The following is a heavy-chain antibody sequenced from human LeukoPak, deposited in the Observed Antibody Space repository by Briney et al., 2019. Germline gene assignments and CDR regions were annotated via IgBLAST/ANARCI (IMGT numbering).Heavy chain of an antibody. Sequence: ASVKVSCKASGYTFTGYYMHWVRQAPGQGLEWMGWINPNSGGTNYAQKFQGRVTVTRDTSISTAYMELSRLRSDDTAVYYCAREELVVRGPYGMDVWGRGTTVTVSS. CDR1: GYTFTGYY. J-gene: IGHJ6*02. CDR2: INPNSGGT. D-gene: IGHD3-10*01. CDR3: AREELVVRGPYGMDV. V-gene: IGHV1-2*02.